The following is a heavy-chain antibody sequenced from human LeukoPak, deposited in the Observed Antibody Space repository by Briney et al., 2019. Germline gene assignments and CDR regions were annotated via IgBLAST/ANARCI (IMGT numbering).Heavy chain of an antibody. CDR1: GFTSLTQW. Sequence: PGGSLRLSCAASGFTSLTQWMYWVRQAPGKGLVWVSLTNNDGSTTNYADSVKGRFTISRDNAKNTLFLQMDSLRGDDTAVYYCASRVATSFDYWGPGTLVTVSS. J-gene: IGHJ4*02. CDR3: ASRVATSFDY. D-gene: IGHD2-21*02. CDR2: TNNDGSTT. V-gene: IGHV3-74*01.